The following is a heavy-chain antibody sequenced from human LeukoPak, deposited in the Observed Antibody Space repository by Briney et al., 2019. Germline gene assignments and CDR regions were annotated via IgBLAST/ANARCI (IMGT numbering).Heavy chain of an antibody. Sequence: PETLSLTSTVSTRSIIRYYWRWIRPPAGRGLEWIGRIYTSGSTNFNPSLKSRVTISVDTSKKQFSMKLSSVTAADTAVYYCVRSGYPASFDYWGQGTLVTVSS. CDR2: IYTSGST. V-gene: IGHV4-4*07. J-gene: IGHJ4*02. CDR3: VRSGYPASFDY. CDR1: TRSIIRYY. D-gene: IGHD5-12*01.